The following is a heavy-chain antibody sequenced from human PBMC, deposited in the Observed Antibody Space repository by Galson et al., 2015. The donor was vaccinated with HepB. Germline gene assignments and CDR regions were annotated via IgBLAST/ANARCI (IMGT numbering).Heavy chain of an antibody. CDR1: GFTFSSYW. D-gene: IGHD2-2*01. V-gene: IGHV3-7*01. CDR3: AKDREVPAAWYYFDY. CDR2: IKQDGSEK. Sequence: SLRLSCAASGFTFSSYWMSWVRQAPGKGLEWVANIKQDGSEKYYVDSVKGRFTISRDNAKNTLYLQMNSLRAEDTAVYYCAKDREVPAAWYYFDYWGQGTLVTVSS. J-gene: IGHJ4*02.